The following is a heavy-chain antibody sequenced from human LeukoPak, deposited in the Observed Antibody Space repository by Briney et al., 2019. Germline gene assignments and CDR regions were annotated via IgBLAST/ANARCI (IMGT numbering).Heavy chain of an antibody. CDR2: ISHSGNT. CDR1: GGSIRSSGHY. D-gene: IGHD2-21*02. CDR3: ASARDVCGGGCPEVANWFDP. J-gene: IGHJ5*02. Sequence: SETLSLTCTVSGGSIRSSGHYWTWIRQHPEKGLEWIGYISHSGNTYYNPSLKTRISISLGTSSNHFSLRLSSVTAADTAVYYCASARDVCGGGCPEVANWFDPWGQGTLVTVSS. V-gene: IGHV4-31*03.